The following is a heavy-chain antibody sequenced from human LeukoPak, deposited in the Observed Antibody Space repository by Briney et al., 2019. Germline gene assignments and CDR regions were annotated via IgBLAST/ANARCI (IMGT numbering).Heavy chain of an antibody. Sequence: GGSLRLSCAASGFTFSDHYMDWVRQAPGKGLEWVGRTRNKANSYTTEYAASVKGRFTISRDDSKNSLYLQMNSLKTEDTAVYYCARSSNLYYYGYGMDAWGKGTTVTVSS. D-gene: IGHD3-10*01. CDR3: ARSSNLYYYGYGMDA. V-gene: IGHV3-72*01. CDR1: GFTFSDHY. J-gene: IGHJ6*04. CDR2: TRNKANSYTT.